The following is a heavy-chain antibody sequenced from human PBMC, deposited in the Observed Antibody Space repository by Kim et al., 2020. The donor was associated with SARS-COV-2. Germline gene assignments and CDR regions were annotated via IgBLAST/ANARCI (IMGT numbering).Heavy chain of an antibody. CDR1: GGSISTYF. Sequence: SETLSLTCTVSGGSISTYFWSWLRQPPGKGLEWIGQIYNSGNTNYNPSLKSRVSISVDTSKNQFSLNLISVTAADTAGYYCSRGWLTAPNWFSPWGQRTLVTVSS. CDR3: SRGWLTAPNWFSP. CDR2: IYNSGNT. D-gene: IGHD5-12*01. V-gene: IGHV4-59*12. J-gene: IGHJ5*02.